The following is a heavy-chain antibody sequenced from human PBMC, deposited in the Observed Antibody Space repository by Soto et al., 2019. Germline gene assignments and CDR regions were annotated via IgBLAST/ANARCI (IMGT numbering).Heavy chain of an antibody. Sequence: SETLSLTCTVSGGSISSYYWSWIRQPPGKGLEWIGYIYYSGSTNYNPSLKSRVTISVDTSKNQFSLKLSSVTAADTAVYYCARRTDFDYWGQGTLVTVSS. CDR3: ARRTDFDY. CDR2: IYYSGST. J-gene: IGHJ4*02. D-gene: IGHD1-1*01. CDR1: GGSISSYY. V-gene: IGHV4-59*08.